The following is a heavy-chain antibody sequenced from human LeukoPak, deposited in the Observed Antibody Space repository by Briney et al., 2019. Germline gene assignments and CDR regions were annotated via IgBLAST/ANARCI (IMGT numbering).Heavy chain of an antibody. V-gene: IGHV3-9*01. J-gene: IGHJ6*02. D-gene: IGHD6-6*01. CDR1: GVTFDDYA. CDR2: ISWNSGSI. Sequence: GGSLRLSCVASGVTFDDYAMYWVRQAPGKGLEWVSGISWNSGSIGYADSVKGRFTISRDNAKNSLYLQMNSLRVEDTALYYCAKDVSSSSFYNYYGMDVWGQGTTVTVSS. CDR3: AKDVSSSSFYNYYGMDV.